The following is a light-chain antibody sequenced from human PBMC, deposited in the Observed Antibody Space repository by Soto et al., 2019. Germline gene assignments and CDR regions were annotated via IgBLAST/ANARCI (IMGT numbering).Light chain of an antibody. CDR1: SSDVGGSKF. V-gene: IGLV2-11*01. CDR3: CSYAGTYTGV. Sequence: QSALTQPRSVSGSPGQSVTISCTGTSSDVGGSKFVSWYQQRPGKAPRLMIYGVTERPSGVPDRFSGSKSGNTASLTISGLQAEDEADYYCCSYAGTYTGVFGTGTKLTVL. J-gene: IGLJ1*01. CDR2: GVT.